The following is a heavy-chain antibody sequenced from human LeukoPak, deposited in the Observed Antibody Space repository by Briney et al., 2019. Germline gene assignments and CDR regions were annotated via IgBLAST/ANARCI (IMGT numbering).Heavy chain of an antibody. V-gene: IGHV4-59*01. CDR3: ARERFGKFDY. Sequence: SETLSLTCTVSGGSISSYYWSWIRQPPGKGLEWIGYIYYSGSTNYNPSLKSRVTISVDTSKNQFSPKLSSVTAADTAVYYCARERFGKFDYWGQGTLVTVSS. CDR2: IYYSGST. D-gene: IGHD3-10*01. CDR1: GGSISSYY. J-gene: IGHJ4*02.